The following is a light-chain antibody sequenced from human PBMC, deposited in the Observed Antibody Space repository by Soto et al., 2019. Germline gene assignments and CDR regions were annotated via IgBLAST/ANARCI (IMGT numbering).Light chain of an antibody. CDR1: QSISSW. Sequence: DIQMTQSPSTLSASVGDRVTITCRASQSISSWLAWYQQKPGKAPKLLIYKASSLESGVPSRFSGSGSGTEFTLTICSLQPDDFATYYCQQYNRTFGQGTKVEIK. J-gene: IGKJ1*01. V-gene: IGKV1-5*03. CDR3: QQYNRT. CDR2: KAS.